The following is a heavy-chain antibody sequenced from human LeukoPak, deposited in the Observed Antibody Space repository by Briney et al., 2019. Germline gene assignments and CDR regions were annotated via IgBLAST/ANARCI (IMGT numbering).Heavy chain of an antibody. V-gene: IGHV4-34*01. CDR2: ISHSGST. Sequence: KPSETLSLTCAVYGGSFSGYYWSWIRQPPGKGLEWIGEISHSGSTNYNPSLKSRVTISVDTSKNQFSLKLSSVTAADTAVYYCARSLRGYSYVFDYWGQGTLVTVSS. J-gene: IGHJ4*02. CDR3: ARSLRGYSYVFDY. D-gene: IGHD5-18*01. CDR1: GGSFSGYY.